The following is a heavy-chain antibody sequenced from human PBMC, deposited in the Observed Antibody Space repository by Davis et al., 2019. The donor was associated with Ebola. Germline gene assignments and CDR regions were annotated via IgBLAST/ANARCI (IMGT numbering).Heavy chain of an antibody. Sequence: ASVKVSCKASGFILTNYAIHWVRQAPGQRLEWMGWVHGGNGNTKYSQRFQGRVTITTDTSASTVYLDLTSLRSDDTAVFYCAGASFGYNSGWYADYWGPGSLVTVSS. D-gene: IGHD6-19*01. CDR1: GFILTNYA. J-gene: IGHJ4*02. CDR3: AGASFGYNSGWYADY. V-gene: IGHV1-3*01. CDR2: VHGGNGNT.